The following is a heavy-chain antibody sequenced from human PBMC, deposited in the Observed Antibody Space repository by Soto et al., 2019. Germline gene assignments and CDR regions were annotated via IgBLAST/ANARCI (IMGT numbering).Heavy chain of an antibody. D-gene: IGHD3-16*01. CDR1: GGSLISYP. CDR3: ARGWGLVP. CDR2: IIPIHGTT. V-gene: IGHV1-69*01. Sequence: QMEQSGAEVRKPGSSVKVSCKPSGGSLISYPMAWVRQAPGQGFEWMGGIIPIHGTTEYAQKFQGRVTVTAAESTTRATLELTVQTSADTAVYYCARGWGLVPWGQGTLVTVSS. J-gene: IGHJ4*02.